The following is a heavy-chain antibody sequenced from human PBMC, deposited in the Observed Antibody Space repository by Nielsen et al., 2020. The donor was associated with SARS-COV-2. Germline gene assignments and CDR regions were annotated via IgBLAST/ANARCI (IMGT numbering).Heavy chain of an antibody. Sequence: GGSLRLSCVASGFTVSSNYMSWVRQAPGKGLEWVSVIYSGGSTYYADSVKGRFTISRDNSKNTLYLQMNSLRAEDTAVYYCARGSAPRYFQHWGQGTLVTVSS. V-gene: IGHV3-53*01. CDR2: IYSGGST. D-gene: IGHD2-15*01. CDR1: GFTVSSNY. CDR3: ARGSAPRYFQH. J-gene: IGHJ1*01.